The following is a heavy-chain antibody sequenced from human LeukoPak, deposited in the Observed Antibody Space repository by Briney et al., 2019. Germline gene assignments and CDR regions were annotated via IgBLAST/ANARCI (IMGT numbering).Heavy chain of an antibody. CDR2: ISGSGGST. J-gene: IGHJ3*02. V-gene: IGHV3-23*01. D-gene: IGHD3-22*01. CDR1: GFTFSSYS. CDR3: AKEMIVGDAFDI. Sequence: AGGSLRLSCAASGFTFSSYSMNWVRQAPGKGLEWVSAISGSGGSTYYADSVKGRFTISRDNSKNTLYLQMNSLRAEDTAVYYCAKEMIVGDAFDIWGQGTMVTVSS.